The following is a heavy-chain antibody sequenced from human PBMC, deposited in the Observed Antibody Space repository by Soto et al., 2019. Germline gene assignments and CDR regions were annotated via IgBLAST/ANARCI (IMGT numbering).Heavy chain of an antibody. CDR3: SRDAGRDRPIDY. Sequence: QVQLVESGGGVVQPGRSLRLSCTASGFTLSDYGMHWVRQAPGKGLEWVAVIWHDGGEKYYADSVTGRFTIARDNSKTTVDLQIHSLGTEDTALYYFSRDAGRDRPIDYWGQGTLFTFSS. CDR2: IWHDGGEK. J-gene: IGHJ4*02. D-gene: IGHD3-22*01. CDR1: GFTLSDYG. V-gene: IGHV3-33*01.